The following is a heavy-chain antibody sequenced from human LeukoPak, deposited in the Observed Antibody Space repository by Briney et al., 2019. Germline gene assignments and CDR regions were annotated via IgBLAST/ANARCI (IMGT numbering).Heavy chain of an antibody. V-gene: IGHV3-23*01. CDR1: GFTFSSYA. Sequence: GGSLRLSCAASGFTFSSYAMSWVRQAPGKGLEWISTSSGSGSNTYYADSVKGRFTISRDNSKNTLYLQMNSLRAEDTAVYYCAKEGGIQLWLPSHYWGQGTLVTVSS. J-gene: IGHJ4*02. D-gene: IGHD5-18*01. CDR2: SSGSGSNT. CDR3: AKEGGIQLWLPSHY.